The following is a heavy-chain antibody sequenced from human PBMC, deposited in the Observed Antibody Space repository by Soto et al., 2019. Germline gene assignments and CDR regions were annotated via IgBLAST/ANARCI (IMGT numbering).Heavy chain of an antibody. D-gene: IGHD5-12*01. CDR2: IYYSEST. CDR1: GNSVSSGTYY. CDR3: ARVADLVATNDYFDY. Sequence: SETLSLTCTVSGNSVSSGTYYWSWIRQPPGKGLEWIGYIYYSESTNYNPSLRSRVSISVDTSKNQFSLKLSSVTAADTAVYYCARVADLVATNDYFDYSGHGTLLTVSS. J-gene: IGHJ4*01. V-gene: IGHV4-61*01.